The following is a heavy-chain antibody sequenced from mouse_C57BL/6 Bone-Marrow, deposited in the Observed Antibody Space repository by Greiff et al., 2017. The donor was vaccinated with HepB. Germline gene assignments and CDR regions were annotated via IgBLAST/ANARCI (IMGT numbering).Heavy chain of an antibody. CDR1: GYTFTDYY. Sequence: VQLQQSGAELVRPGASVKLSCKASGYTFTDYYINWVKQRPGQGLEWIARIYPGSGNTYYNEKFKGKATLTAEKSSSTAYMQLSSLTSEDSAVYFCARGDLLSDYFDYWGQGTTLTVSS. J-gene: IGHJ2*01. CDR3: ARGDLLSDYFDY. V-gene: IGHV1-76*01. CDR2: IYPGSGNT. D-gene: IGHD2-1*01.